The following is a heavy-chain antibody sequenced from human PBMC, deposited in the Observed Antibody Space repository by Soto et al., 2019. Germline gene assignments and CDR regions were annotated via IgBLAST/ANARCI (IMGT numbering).Heavy chain of an antibody. J-gene: IGHJ4*02. V-gene: IGHV4-30-4*01. Sequence: SETLSLTCSVSGSSVSSGDFYWIWIRQPPGKGLEWIGYIYYSGSTYYNPSLKSRVIISVDMSKNRFSLKLSSVTAADTAVYYCARTYGGSVDYWGQGSLVTVSS. CDR1: GSSVSSGDFY. CDR2: IYYSGST. D-gene: IGHD4-17*01. CDR3: ARTYGGSVDY.